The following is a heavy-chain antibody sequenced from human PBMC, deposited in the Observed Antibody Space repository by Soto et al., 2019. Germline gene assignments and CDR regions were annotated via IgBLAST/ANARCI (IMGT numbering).Heavy chain of an antibody. D-gene: IGHD2-21*02. J-gene: IGHJ3*02. CDR1: GFTFSSYA. CDR2: ISYDGSNK. CDR3: ARDLAYCGGDCYPLGAVDI. V-gene: IGHV3-30-3*01. Sequence: QVQLVESGGGVVQPGRSLRLSCAASGFTFSSYAMHWVRQAPGKGLEWVAVISYDGSNKYYADSVKGRFTISRDNSKNTLYLQMNSLRAEDTAVYYCARDLAYCGGDCYPLGAVDIWGQGTMVTVSS.